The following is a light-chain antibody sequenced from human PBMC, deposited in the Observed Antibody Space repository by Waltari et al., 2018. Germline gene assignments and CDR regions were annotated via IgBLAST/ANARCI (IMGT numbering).Light chain of an antibody. J-gene: IGLJ3*02. V-gene: IGLV2-14*03. CDR1: SSDIGRYNY. CDR2: DVT. CDR3: SSFTSSSSWV. Sequence: QSALTQPAPVSGSPGQSTTISCTGTSSDIGRYNYVPWFQQRPGKAPKLMIYDVTKRPSGLSNRFSGSKSGNTASLTISGLQTEDEADYYCSSFTSSSSWVFGGGTRLTVL.